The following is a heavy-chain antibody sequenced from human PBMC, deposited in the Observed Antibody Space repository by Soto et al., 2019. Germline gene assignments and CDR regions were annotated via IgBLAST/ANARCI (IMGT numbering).Heavy chain of an antibody. CDR3: ARGRVRYCSGGSCYVIDP. D-gene: IGHD2-15*01. Sequence: SETLSLTCAVYGGSFSGYYWSWIRQPPGKGLEWIGEINHSGSTNYNPSLKSRVTISVDTPKNQFSLKLSSVTAADTAVYYCARGRVRYCSGGSCYVIDPWGQGTLVNVSS. CDR1: GGSFSGYY. J-gene: IGHJ5*02. V-gene: IGHV4-34*01. CDR2: INHSGST.